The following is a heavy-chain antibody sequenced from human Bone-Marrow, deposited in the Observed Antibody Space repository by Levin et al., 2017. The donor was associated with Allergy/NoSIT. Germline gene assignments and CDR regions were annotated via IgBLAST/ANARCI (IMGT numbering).Heavy chain of an antibody. Sequence: GGSLRLSCAASGFTFRNHAIHWVRQAPGKGLEWVAVISYDGSKKYYANSVKGRFTLSRDNSEKTVYLQMNSLRVEDTALYYCARDVVREYGDYGGWFDPWGQGTLVTVSS. CDR3: ARDVVREYGDYGGWFDP. V-gene: IGHV3-30-3*01. D-gene: IGHD4-17*01. CDR1: GFTFRNHA. J-gene: IGHJ5*02. CDR2: ISYDGSKK.